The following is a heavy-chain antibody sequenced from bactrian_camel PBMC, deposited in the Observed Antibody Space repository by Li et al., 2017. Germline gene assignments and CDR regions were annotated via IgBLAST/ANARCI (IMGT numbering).Heavy chain of an antibody. CDR3: AASSIHWYNGFDVSEYTY. Sequence: VQLVESGGGLVQPGGSLRLSCATSEFTFSTYSMYWVRQAPGKEREGVAAINGDGTLRYADSVKGRFTISQDSNKNTLYLQMSRLRPEDAAMYYCAASSIHWYNGFDVSEYTYWGQGTQVTVS. J-gene: IGHJ4*01. CDR1: EFTFSTYS. D-gene: IGHD6*01. CDR2: INGDGTL. V-gene: IGHV3S26*01.